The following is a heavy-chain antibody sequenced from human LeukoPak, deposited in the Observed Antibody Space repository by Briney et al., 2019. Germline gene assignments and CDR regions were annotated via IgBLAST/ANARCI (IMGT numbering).Heavy chain of an antibody. D-gene: IGHD6-6*01. Sequence: PGGSLRLSCAASGVTFSDQYIDWVRQAPGKGLEWIGRSRDKPNRYTTEHAASVKGRFSISRDDSKNSLYLQMNSLKSEDTAVYYCARVGRIAVRSGYDYYGMDVWGQGTTVTVSS. CDR3: ARVGRIAVRSGYDYYGMDV. V-gene: IGHV3-72*01. J-gene: IGHJ6*02. CDR1: GVTFSDQY. CDR2: SRDKPNRYTT.